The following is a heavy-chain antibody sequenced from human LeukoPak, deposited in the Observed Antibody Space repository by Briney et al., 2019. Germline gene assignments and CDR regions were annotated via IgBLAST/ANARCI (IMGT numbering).Heavy chain of an antibody. CDR3: ARDHSGGMYYDILTGYPYFDY. CDR1: GFTISSYS. V-gene: IGHV3-21*01. D-gene: IGHD3-9*01. J-gene: IGHJ4*02. Sequence: GGSLRLSCAASGFTISSYSMNWVRQAPGKGLEWVSSISSSSHYIYYADSVRGRFTISRDNAKNPLYLQMNSLRAEDTAVYYCARDHSGGMYYDILTGYPYFDYWGQGTLVTVSS. CDR2: ISSSSHYI.